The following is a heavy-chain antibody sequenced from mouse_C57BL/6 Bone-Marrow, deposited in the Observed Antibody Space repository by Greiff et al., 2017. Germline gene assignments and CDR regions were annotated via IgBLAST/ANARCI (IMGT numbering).Heavy chain of an antibody. CDR3: ARFGNSNHYFDY. J-gene: IGHJ2*01. V-gene: IGHV1-80*01. D-gene: IGHD2-5*01. Sequence: QVQLQQSGAELVKPGASVKISCKASGYAFSSYWMNWVKQRPGKGLEWIGQIYPGDGDTNYNGKFKGKATLTADKSSSTAYMQLSSLTSEDSAVYFCARFGNSNHYFDYWGQGTTLTVSS. CDR1: GYAFSSYW. CDR2: IYPGDGDT.